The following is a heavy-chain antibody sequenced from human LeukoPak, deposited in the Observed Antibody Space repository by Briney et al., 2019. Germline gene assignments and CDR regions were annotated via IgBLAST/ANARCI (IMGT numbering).Heavy chain of an antibody. V-gene: IGHV3-49*03. CDR3: VKVAKYYYGSETYYFFEH. CDR1: GFTFDDYA. Sequence: GGSLRLSCTASGFTFDDYAMSWFRQAPGKGLERVGFIRSKDYGGTIEYAASVKGRFTISRDNAKNSLDLQMNSLRVEDTGIYYCVKVAKYYYGSETYYFFEHWGQGTPVTASS. D-gene: IGHD3-10*01. J-gene: IGHJ4*02. CDR2: IRSKDYGGTI.